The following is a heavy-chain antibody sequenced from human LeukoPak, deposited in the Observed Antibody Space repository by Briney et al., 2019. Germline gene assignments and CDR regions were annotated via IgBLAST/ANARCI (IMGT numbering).Heavy chain of an antibody. J-gene: IGHJ4*02. Sequence: GGSLRLSCAAYGYTFNTYGMNWVRQPPGKWLEWMAVISYDGSNKYYADSVQGRFTISRDNSENTVYLQMNSLRTEDTAVYYCAKGGSYYGSGSPSNWGQGTLVTVSS. CDR3: AKGGSYYGSGSPSN. V-gene: IGHV3-30*18. CDR2: ISYDGSNK. CDR1: GYTFNTYG. D-gene: IGHD3-10*01.